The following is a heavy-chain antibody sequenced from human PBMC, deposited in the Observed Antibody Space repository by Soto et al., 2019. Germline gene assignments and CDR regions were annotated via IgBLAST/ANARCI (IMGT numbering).Heavy chain of an antibody. Sequence: PSETLSLTCSVSGGSIRSTSYYWGWIRQPPGKGLEWIGSIYYAGSTYYNPSLQRRVTMSVDTSKNQFSLNLRSVTAADTAVYYFASRAVKPKFGGVDFDYWGQGTLVTVSS. CDR2: IYYAGST. J-gene: IGHJ4*02. CDR3: ASRAVKPKFGGVDFDY. D-gene: IGHD3-16*01. V-gene: IGHV4-39*01. CDR1: GGSIRSTSYY.